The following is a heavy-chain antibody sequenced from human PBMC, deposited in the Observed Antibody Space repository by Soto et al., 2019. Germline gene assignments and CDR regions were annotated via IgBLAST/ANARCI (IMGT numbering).Heavy chain of an antibody. CDR2: IYYSGTT. CDR1: GGSISSSSYY. D-gene: IGHD3-10*01. V-gene: IGHV4-39*01. J-gene: IGHJ3*02. CDR3: GRPMVRGSYDAFHI. Sequence: QLQLQESGPGLVKPSETLSLTCTVSGGSISSSSYYWGWIRQPPGKGPEWIGSIYYSGTTYYNPSLKSRVNIPVDTSKNRFSLKLSSVTAADTAVYYCGRPMVRGSYDAFHIWGPGTMVTVSS.